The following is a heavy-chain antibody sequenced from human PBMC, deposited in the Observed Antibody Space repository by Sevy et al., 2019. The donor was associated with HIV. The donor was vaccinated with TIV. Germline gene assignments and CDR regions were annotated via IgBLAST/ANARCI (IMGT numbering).Heavy chain of an antibody. CDR2: INPDGSEC. Sequence: GGSLRLSCVVSGLTSRTYWMHWVRRAPGKGLEWVASINPDGSECYYVASVKGQCTISRDNTKNSLYLQMTSLRAEDTAAYYCARGTYYYDSGFFYPFDYWGQRTLVTVSS. CDR1: GLTSRTYW. D-gene: IGHD3-10*01. V-gene: IGHV3-7*01. CDR3: ARGTYYYDSGFFYPFDY. J-gene: IGHJ4*02.